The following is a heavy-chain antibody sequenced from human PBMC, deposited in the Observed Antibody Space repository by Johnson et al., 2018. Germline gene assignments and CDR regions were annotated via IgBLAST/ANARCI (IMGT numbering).Heavy chain of an antibody. D-gene: IGHD3-22*01. Sequence: VQLLEAGGGLVQPGRSLRLSCAASGFTFDDYAMHWVRPAPGKGLEWVSGICWNSGSIGYADSVKGRFTISRDNAKNSLYLQMNSQRDEDTALYYCAKDTYSDSSGNESAFDIWGQGTMVTVSS. V-gene: IGHV3-9*01. CDR2: ICWNSGSI. J-gene: IGHJ3*02. CDR1: GFTFDDYA. CDR3: AKDTYSDSSGNESAFDI.